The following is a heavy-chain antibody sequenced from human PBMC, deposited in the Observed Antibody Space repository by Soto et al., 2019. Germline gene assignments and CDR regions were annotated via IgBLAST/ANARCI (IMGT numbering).Heavy chain of an antibody. V-gene: IGHV4-59*08. J-gene: IGHJ5*02. D-gene: IGHD5-12*01. CDR1: GGSISSYY. Sequence: PSETLSLTCTVSGGSISSYYWSWIRQPPGKGLEWIGYIYYSGSTNYNPSLKSRVTISVDTSKNQFSLKLSSVTAADTAVYYCARCYDLVHGAWFDPWGQGTLVTVSS. CDR2: IYYSGST. CDR3: ARCYDLVHGAWFDP.